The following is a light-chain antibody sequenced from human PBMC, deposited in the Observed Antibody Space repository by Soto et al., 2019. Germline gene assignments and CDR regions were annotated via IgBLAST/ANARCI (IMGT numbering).Light chain of an antibody. V-gene: IGLV2-14*03. CDR3: SSCTSSSTLL. Sequence: QSALTQPASVSGSPGQSITISCTGTSSDFGGYNYVSWYQHHPGKAPKLMISDVSNRPSGVSDRFSGSKSGNTASLTVSGLQAEDEADYCCSSCTSSSTLLFGGGTKLTVL. CDR1: SSDFGGYNY. CDR2: DVS. J-gene: IGLJ2*01.